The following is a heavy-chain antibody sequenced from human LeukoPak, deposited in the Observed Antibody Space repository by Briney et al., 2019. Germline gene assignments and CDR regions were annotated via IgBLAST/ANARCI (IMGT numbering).Heavy chain of an antibody. V-gene: IGHV3-7*01. D-gene: IGHD1-7*01. Sequence: PGGSLRLSCAASGFTFSDYWMTWVRQAPAKGLEWLAHIKQDGSERYYGDSVKGRFTISRDNAKNLVYLQMISLGAEDTAVYYCARGWNYAFRFDYWGQGTLVTVSP. CDR3: ARGWNYAFRFDY. CDR2: IKQDGSER. J-gene: IGHJ4*02. CDR1: GFTFSDYW.